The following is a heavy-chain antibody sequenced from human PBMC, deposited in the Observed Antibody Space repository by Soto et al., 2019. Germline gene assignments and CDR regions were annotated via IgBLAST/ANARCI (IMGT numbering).Heavy chain of an antibody. V-gene: IGHV4-39*01. Sequence: SETLSLTCTVSGGSISSSSYYWGWIRQPPGKGLEWIGSIYYSGSTYYNPSLKSRVTISVDTSKNQFSLKLSSVTAADTAVYYCARGATTVYWGQGTLVTVSS. J-gene: IGHJ4*02. CDR1: GGSISSSSYY. D-gene: IGHD1-26*01. CDR2: IYYSGST. CDR3: ARGATTVY.